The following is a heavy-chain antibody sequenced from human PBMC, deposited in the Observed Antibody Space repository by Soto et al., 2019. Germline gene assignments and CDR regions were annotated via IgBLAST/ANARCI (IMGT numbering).Heavy chain of an antibody. Sequence: EVQLLDSGGGWVQPGGSLRLSCVASGFVFSDYAMSWVRQAPGKGLEWVSAISAGGSDTYYADSVKGRFTVSRVNSKNTVYLEMSPLRAEDTAIYYCASVPIWCGSSSCYTEGFDSWGQGTLVTVSS. CDR3: ASVPIWCGSSSCYTEGFDS. CDR1: GFVFSDYA. J-gene: IGHJ4*02. D-gene: IGHD2-2*01. CDR2: ISAGGSDT. V-gene: IGHV3-23*01.